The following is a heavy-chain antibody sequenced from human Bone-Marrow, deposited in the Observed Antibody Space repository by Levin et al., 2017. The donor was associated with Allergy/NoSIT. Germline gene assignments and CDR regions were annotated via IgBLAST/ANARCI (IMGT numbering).Heavy chain of an antibody. J-gene: IGHJ5*02. Sequence: SETLSLSCTVSGGSVSSTSYYWTWIRQPPGKGLEWIGYIYYSGSTYCNPSLKSRVAMSVDASKNQFSLKLTSVTAADTAVYYSAREHRPPLYCSDGVCYRFDPWGQGTLVSVSS. D-gene: IGHD2-15*01. V-gene: IGHV4-61*01. CDR2: IYYSGST. CDR3: AREHRPPLYCSDGVCYRFDP. CDR1: GGSVSSTSYY.